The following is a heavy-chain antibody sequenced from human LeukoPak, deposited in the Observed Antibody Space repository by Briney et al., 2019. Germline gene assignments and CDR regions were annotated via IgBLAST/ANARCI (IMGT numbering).Heavy chain of an antibody. V-gene: IGHV3-64*01. CDR2: ISSNGDAT. D-gene: IGHD1-7*01. J-gene: IGHJ4*02. Sequence: GGSLRLSCAASGFTYSNYALHWVRQAPGKGLEYVSAISSNGDATFYANSVKGRFTISRDNSKNTLYLQMGSLRAEDMAVYYCVRVGNYREFDYWGQGTLVTVSS. CDR1: GFTYSNYA. CDR3: VRVGNYREFDY.